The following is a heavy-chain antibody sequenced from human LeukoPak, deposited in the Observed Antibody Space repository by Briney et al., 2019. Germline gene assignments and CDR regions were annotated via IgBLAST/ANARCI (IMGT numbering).Heavy chain of an antibody. V-gene: IGHV3-64*01. Sequence: PGGSLRLSCAASGFPFSSYAMHWVRQAPGKGLEYVSAISSNGGSTYYANSVKGRFTISRDNSKNTLYLQMGSLRAEDMAVYYCARGNYGNYFLVGYYYYYMDVWGKGTTVTVSS. D-gene: IGHD2/OR15-2a*01. CDR2: ISSNGGST. J-gene: IGHJ6*03. CDR1: GFPFSSYA. CDR3: ARGNYGNYFLVGYYYYYMDV.